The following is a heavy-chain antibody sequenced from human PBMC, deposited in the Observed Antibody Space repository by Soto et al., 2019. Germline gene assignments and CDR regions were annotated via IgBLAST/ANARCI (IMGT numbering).Heavy chain of an antibody. CDR2: TYYMSKWYN. CDR3: ARGGSITIFGVVRYYGMDV. V-gene: IGHV6-1*01. D-gene: IGHD3-3*01. CDR1: GDSVSSNSAA. Sequence: SQTLSLTCAISGDSVSSNSAAWNWIRQSPSRGLELLGRTYYMSKWYNDYAVSVKSRITINPDTSKNQFSLQLNSVTPEDTAVYYCARGGSITIFGVVRYYGMDVWGQGTTVTVSS. J-gene: IGHJ6*02.